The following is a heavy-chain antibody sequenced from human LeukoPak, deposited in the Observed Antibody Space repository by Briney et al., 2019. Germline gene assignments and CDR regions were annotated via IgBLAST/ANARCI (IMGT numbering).Heavy chain of an antibody. CDR2: ISAYNGNT. D-gene: IGHD3-3*01. J-gene: IGHJ4*02. CDR3: ARVAGYYDFWSGPVGEIDY. CDR1: GYTFTSYG. Sequence: GASVKVSCKASGYTFTSYGISWVRQAPGQGLEWMGWISAYNGNTNYAQKLQGRVTMTTDTSTSTAYMELRSLRSDDTAVYYCARVAGYYDFWSGPVGEIDYWGQGTLVTVS. V-gene: IGHV1-18*01.